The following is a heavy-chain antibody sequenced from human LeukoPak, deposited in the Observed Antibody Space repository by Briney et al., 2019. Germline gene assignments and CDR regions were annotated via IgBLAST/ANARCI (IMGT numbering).Heavy chain of an antibody. CDR3: ARDSSPYCGDDCYFDAFDL. CDR1: EFTFGSYW. J-gene: IGHJ3*01. Sequence: GGSLRLSCAASEFTFGSYWRTWVRQAPGKGLEWVANINRDGSKNHFVDSVKGRFTISSDNAKNFLYLQMNSLRAEDTAVYFCARDSSPYCGDDCYFDAFDLWGQGTMVTVSS. CDR2: INRDGSKN. V-gene: IGHV3-7*03. D-gene: IGHD2-21*02.